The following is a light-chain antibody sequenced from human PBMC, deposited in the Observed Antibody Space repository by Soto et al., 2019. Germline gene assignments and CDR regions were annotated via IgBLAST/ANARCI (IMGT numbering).Light chain of an antibody. CDR2: EGD. V-gene: IGLV2-14*01. Sequence: QLVLTQPASVSESPGQSITISCTGTSSDIGVYNYVSWYQQHPGKAPKLMIYEGDKRPSGVSNRFSGSKSGNTASLTISGLQAEDEADYYCASFTSSSIFDIFGGGTKVTVL. J-gene: IGLJ2*01. CDR3: ASFTSSSIFDI. CDR1: SSDIGVYNY.